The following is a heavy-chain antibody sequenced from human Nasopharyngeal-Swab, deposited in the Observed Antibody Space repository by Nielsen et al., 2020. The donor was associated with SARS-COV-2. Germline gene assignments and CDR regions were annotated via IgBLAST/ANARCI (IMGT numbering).Heavy chain of an antibody. V-gene: IGHV3-53*01. Sequence: GESLKISCAASGFTVSGNFMTWVRQAPGKGLEWVSVIYSAGQTNYADSVKGRFTISRDNSKNTLYLQMNSLRAEDTAVYYCARGVSVDDFWSGRFDYWGQGTLVTVSS. CDR2: IYSAGQT. CDR3: ARGVSVDDFWSGRFDY. J-gene: IGHJ4*02. CDR1: GFTVSGNF. D-gene: IGHD3-3*01.